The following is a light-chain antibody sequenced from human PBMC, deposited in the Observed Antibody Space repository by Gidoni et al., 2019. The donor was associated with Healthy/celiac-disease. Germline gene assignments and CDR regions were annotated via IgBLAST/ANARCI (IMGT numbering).Light chain of an antibody. CDR1: QSVSSY. CDR2: DAS. J-gene: IGKJ5*01. V-gene: IGKV3-11*01. CDR3: QQRSNWLT. Sequence: EIVLTQSPATLSLSPGERATLSCRASQSVSSYLAWYQQKPGQAPRLLIYDASNRATGIPARCSGRGSGTDFTLTSSSLEPEDFAVYYCQQRSNWLTFGQGTRLEIK.